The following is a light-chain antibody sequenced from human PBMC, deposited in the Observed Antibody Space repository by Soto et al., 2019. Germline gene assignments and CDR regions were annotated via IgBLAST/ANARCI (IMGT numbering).Light chain of an antibody. Sequence: EIVMTQSPATLSVSPGERATLSCRASQSVSSNLAWYQQKPGQAPRLLIYGASTRATGIPARFSGSRSGTVFTLSISRLQSEDFAVYYCQQYNNWPPGTFGQGTKVEIK. CDR2: GAS. CDR3: QQYNNWPPGT. V-gene: IGKV3-15*01. CDR1: QSVSSN. J-gene: IGKJ1*01.